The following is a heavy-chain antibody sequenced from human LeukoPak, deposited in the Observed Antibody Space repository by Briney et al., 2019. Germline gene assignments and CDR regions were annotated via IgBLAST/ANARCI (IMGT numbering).Heavy chain of an antibody. D-gene: IGHD6-13*01. CDR3: AKSRLYSTPGDYYYYYYMDV. Sequence: SGGSLRLSCAASGFTFSSYWMSWVRQAPGKGLEWVANIKQDGSEKYYVDSVKGRFTISRDNTKNSLYLQMNSLRAEDTAVYYCAKSRLYSTPGDYYYYYYMDVWGKGTTVTVSS. CDR1: GFTFSSYW. V-gene: IGHV3-7*01. J-gene: IGHJ6*03. CDR2: IKQDGSEK.